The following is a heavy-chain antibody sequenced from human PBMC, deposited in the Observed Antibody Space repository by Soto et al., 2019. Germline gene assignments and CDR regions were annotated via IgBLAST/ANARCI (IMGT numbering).Heavy chain of an antibody. J-gene: IGHJ5*02. CDR2: MNPNSGNP. CDR1: GDTFPSYD. CDR3: AIGHVETDRVTAGFDP. Sequence: QVQLVQSGAEVKKPGASVKVSCKASGDTFPSYDINWVRQATGQGLEWMGGMNPNSGNPGYAQKFQGSVPMTRNTSISTAYLALSSLRSEDTAGYYFAIGHVETDRVTAGFDPWGQGTLVTVSS. V-gene: IGHV1-8*01. D-gene: IGHD5-18*01.